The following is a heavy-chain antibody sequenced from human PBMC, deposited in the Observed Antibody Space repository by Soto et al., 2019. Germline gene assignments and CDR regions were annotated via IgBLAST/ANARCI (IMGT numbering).Heavy chain of an antibody. Sequence: QVQLQESGQGLVKPSQTLSLTCTVSGGSIRNDNFYWSSLRQRQGKGMDWIGYISYSGYTFYHPSLKSRVGISVDPSNNQVSLTLKSVTAADTVVYYCAIDLEGIVTGRGAVVILGRVTLVTVDS. CDR2: ISYSGYT. J-gene: IGHJ3*02. V-gene: IGHV4-31*03. CDR3: AIDLEGIVTGRGAVVI. D-gene: IGHD3-9*01. CDR1: GGSIRNDNFY.